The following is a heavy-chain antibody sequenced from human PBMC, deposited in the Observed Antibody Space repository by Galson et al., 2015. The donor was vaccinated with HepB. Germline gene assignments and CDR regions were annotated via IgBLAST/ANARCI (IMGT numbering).Heavy chain of an antibody. CDR1: GGTFSSYA. CDR3: AGLPFSSWYWFDP. Sequence: SVKVSCKASGGTFSSYAISWVRQAPGQGLEWMGGIIPIFGTANYAQKFQGRVTITADTSTSTAYMELSSLRSEDTAVYYCAGLPFSSWYWFDPWGQGTLVTVSS. CDR2: IIPIFGTA. V-gene: IGHV1-69*06. D-gene: IGHD6-13*01. J-gene: IGHJ5*02.